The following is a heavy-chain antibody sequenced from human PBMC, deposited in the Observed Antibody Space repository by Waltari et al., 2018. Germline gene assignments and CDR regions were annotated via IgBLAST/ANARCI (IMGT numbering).Heavy chain of an antibody. CDR1: GFTVSNNY. D-gene: IGHD5-12*01. CDR2: IYSGGGT. Sequence: EVQLVESGGGLIQPGWSLRIACAASGFTVSNNYITWVRQAPGTGLEWVSVIYSGGGTYYADSVRGRFTISRDKVKNTVYLQMNSLRAEDTAVYYCGNIGAFDIWGQGTMVTVSS. J-gene: IGHJ3*02. V-gene: IGHV3-53*01. CDR3: GNIGAFDI.